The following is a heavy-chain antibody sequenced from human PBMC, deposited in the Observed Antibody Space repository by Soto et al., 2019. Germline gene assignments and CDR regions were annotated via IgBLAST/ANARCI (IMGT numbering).Heavy chain of an antibody. CDR2: ISSSSSTI. D-gene: IGHD3-9*01. Sequence: EVQLVESGGGLVQPGGSLRLSCAASGFTFSSYSMNWVRQAPGKGLEWVSYISSSSSTIYYADSVKGRFTISRDNAKNSLYLEMNSLRDEDTAVYYCARTDWLSGHFDPWGQGTLVTVSS. J-gene: IGHJ5*02. CDR3: ARTDWLSGHFDP. V-gene: IGHV3-48*02. CDR1: GFTFSSYS.